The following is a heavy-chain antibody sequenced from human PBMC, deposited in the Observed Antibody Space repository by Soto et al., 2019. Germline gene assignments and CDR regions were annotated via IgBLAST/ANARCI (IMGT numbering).Heavy chain of an antibody. J-gene: IGHJ4*02. D-gene: IGHD6-19*01. CDR1: GCSLSTSGVG. V-gene: IGHV2-5*01. Sequence: SRPTLVKRTQTLTLTFTFSGCSLSTSGVGVGWIRQPPGKALEWLALIYWNDDKRYSPSLKSRLTITKDTSKNQVVLTMTNMDPVDTATYYCAHSDSSGFNYDYWGQGTLVTVSS. CDR2: IYWNDDK. CDR3: AHSDSSGFNYDY.